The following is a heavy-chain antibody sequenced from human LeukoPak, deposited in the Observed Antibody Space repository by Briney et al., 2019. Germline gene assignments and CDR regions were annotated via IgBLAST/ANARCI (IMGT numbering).Heavy chain of an antibody. CDR1: GGSINSSSYF. V-gene: IGHV4-39*01. Sequence: SETLSLTCTVSGGSINSSSYFWGWIRQPPGKGLEWIGSIYYSGSPYYNPSLKSRVSISVDTSKTQFSLKLSSVTAADTAVYYCARPRGSTYYYDSSGYYGGNYFDYWGQGTLVTVSS. J-gene: IGHJ4*02. CDR3: ARPRGSTYYYDSSGYYGGNYFDY. CDR2: IYYSGSP. D-gene: IGHD3-22*01.